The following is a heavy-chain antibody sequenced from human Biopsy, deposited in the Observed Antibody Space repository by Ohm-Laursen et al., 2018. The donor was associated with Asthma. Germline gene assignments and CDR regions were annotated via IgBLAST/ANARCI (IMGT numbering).Heavy chain of an antibody. V-gene: IGHV1-18*01. CDR3: ARAVDYSHYYGIDV. J-gene: IGHJ6*02. D-gene: IGHD3-10*01. CDR2: ISVYNGNT. CDR1: GYTFNSAG. Sequence: SSVKASCKNSGYTFNSAGITWVRQAPGQGLEWMGWISVYNGNTKVAQKLQDRVTMITDTSTSTAYMELRSLRSDDTAVYFCARAVDYSHYYGIDVWGQGTTVTVS.